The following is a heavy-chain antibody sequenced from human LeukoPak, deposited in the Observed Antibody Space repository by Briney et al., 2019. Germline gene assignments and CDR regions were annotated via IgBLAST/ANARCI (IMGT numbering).Heavy chain of an antibody. V-gene: IGHV4-34*01. CDR3: ARARKGLHGSGSYPLDY. D-gene: IGHD3-10*01. CDR2: INHSGST. Sequence: SETLSLTCAVYGGSSSGYYWSWIRQPPGKGLEWIGEINHSGSTNYNPSLKSRVTISVDTSKNQFSLKLSSVTAADTAVYYCARARKGLHGSGSYPLDYWGQGTLVTVSS. CDR1: GGSSSGYY. J-gene: IGHJ4*02.